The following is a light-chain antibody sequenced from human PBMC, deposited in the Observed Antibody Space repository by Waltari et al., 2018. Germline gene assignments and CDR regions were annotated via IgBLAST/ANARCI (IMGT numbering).Light chain of an antibody. CDR3: ATWDDSVNGLL. CDR1: GSNIGINA. J-gene: IGLJ2*01. CDR2: SNN. V-gene: IGLV1-44*01. Sequence: QSVLTQPPSASGTPGQRITISCSGSGSNIGINAVTWYQQVPGTAPRLLIYSNNQRPSGVPALFSASKSGTSASLAISGLQSEDEGDYYCATWDDSVNGLLFGGGTELTV.